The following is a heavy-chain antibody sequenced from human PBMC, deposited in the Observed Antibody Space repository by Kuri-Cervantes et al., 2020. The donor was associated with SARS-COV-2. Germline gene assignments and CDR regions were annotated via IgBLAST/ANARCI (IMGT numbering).Heavy chain of an antibody. CDR3: ASVSYCSTSCHIYYYYGMAV. CDR2: INAGNGNT. V-gene: IGHV1-3*01. Sequence: ASVKVSCKASGYTFISYAMHWVRQAPGQRLEWMGWINAGNGNTKYSQKFQGRVTITRDTSSSTAYIELSSLRSEDTAVYYCASVSYCSTSCHIYYYYGMAVWAQGTTATFPS. CDR1: GYTFISYA. J-gene: IGHJ6*02. D-gene: IGHD2-2*01.